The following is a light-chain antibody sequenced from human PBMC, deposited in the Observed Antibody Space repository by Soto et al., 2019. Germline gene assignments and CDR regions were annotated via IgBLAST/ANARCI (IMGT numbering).Light chain of an antibody. J-gene: IGLJ1*01. Sequence: QSALTQPPSASGSPGQSVAISCTGTSSDVGSYNYVSWYQQHPGKVPKPIIYEVTKRPSGVPDRFSGSKSGNTASLTVSGLQAEDEADYYCSAYAGSNYVFGTGTKVTVL. CDR1: SSDVGSYNY. V-gene: IGLV2-8*01. CDR3: SAYAGSNYV. CDR2: EVT.